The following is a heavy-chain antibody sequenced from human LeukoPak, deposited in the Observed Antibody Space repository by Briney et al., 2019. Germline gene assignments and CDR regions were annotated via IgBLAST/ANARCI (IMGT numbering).Heavy chain of an antibody. CDR2: INPNSGDT. Sequence: ASVKVSCKASGYTFTGYYMHWVRQAPGQGLEWMGWINPNSGDTNYAQMFQGRVTMTRDTSISTAHMELSRLRSDDTAVYYCARYRSVPAFDPWGQGTLVTVSS. D-gene: IGHD6-25*01. V-gene: IGHV1-2*02. CDR1: GYTFTGYY. CDR3: ARYRSVPAFDP. J-gene: IGHJ5*02.